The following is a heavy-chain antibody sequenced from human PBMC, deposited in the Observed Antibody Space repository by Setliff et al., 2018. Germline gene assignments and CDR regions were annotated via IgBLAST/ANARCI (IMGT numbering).Heavy chain of an antibody. J-gene: IGHJ5*02. D-gene: IGHD6-13*01. V-gene: IGHV1-18*01. CDR3: ARIGPSNWGIRGYNWLDP. CDR1: GYMFRSYG. CDR2: ISAYNDNT. Sequence: ASVKVSCKASGYMFRSYGINWIRQAPGQGPEWMGWISAYNDNTNSAEKFQDRITITADTSTSTSYMELRSLTSDDTAMYYCARIGPSNWGIRGYNWLDPWGQGTLVTVS.